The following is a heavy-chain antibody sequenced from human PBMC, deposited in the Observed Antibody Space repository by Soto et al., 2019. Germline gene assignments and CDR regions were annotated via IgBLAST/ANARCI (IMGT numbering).Heavy chain of an antibody. CDR1: GITFWSRA. CDR2: ITDSGGDT. Sequence: EVQLLESGGDLVQPGGSLRLSCVVSGITFWSRAMSWVRQAPGEGLEWGSTITDSGGDTKYADSVRGRFTISRDSSKYTLYLQMNSLRAEDTAVYYCAKARYSSGWDHYWGQGTLVTVSS. V-gene: IGHV3-23*01. D-gene: IGHD6-19*01. CDR3: AKARYSSGWDHY. J-gene: IGHJ4*02.